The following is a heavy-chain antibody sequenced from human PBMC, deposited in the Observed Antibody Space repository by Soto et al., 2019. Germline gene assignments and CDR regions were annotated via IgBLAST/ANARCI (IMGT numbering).Heavy chain of an antibody. J-gene: IGHJ2*01. V-gene: IGHV2-5*02. CDR1: GFSLSTSGVG. Sequence: QITLKESGPTLVKPTQTLTLTCTFSGFSLSTSGVGVGWIRQPPGKALEWLALIYWDDDKRYSPSLKSRLTITKDTSKNQVVLTMTNMDPVDTATYYCAHLSSFNYDILTGYRISYWYFDLWGRGTLVTVSS. D-gene: IGHD3-9*01. CDR3: AHLSSFNYDILTGYRISYWYFDL. CDR2: IYWDDDK.